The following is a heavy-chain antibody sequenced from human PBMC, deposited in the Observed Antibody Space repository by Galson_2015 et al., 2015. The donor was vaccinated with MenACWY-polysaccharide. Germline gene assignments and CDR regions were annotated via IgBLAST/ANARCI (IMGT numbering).Heavy chain of an antibody. V-gene: IGHV3-48*03. CDR1: GFIFSSYE. D-gene: IGHD1-26*01. CDR2: ITSSSSAI. Sequence: SLRLSCAASGFIFSSYEMNWVRQSPGKGLEWISHITSSSSAIYYADSVKGRFTISRDNAKNSLYLQMSGLRAEDTAFYFCARGSYGNGYGMDVWGQGTPVMVSS. CDR3: ARGSYGNGYGMDV. J-gene: IGHJ6*02.